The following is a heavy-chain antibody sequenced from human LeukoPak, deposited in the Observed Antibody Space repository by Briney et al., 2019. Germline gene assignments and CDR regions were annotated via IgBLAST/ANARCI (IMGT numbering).Heavy chain of an antibody. J-gene: IGHJ4*02. CDR1: GFTFSRFS. V-gene: IGHV3-74*03. CDR2: INSDGSST. Sequence: GGSLRLSCAASGFTFSRFSMHWVREAPGKGLVWVSRINSDGSSTKYADSVKGRFTISRDNAKNTLYLQMNGLRTEDTAVYYCARGNYGLDYWGQGTLVTVSS. CDR3: ARGNYGLDY. D-gene: IGHD4-17*01.